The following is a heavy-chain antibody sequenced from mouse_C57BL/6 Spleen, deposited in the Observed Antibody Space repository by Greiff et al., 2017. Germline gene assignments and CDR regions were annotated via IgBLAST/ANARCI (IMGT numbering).Heavy chain of an antibody. CDR1: GYTFTSYG. Sequence: QVQLQQSGAELARPGASVKLSCKASGYTFTSYGISWVKQRTGQGLEWIGEIYPRSGNTYYNAKFKGKATLSADKSSSTAYMELRSLTSEDSAVYFCARAAQATVWFAYWGQGTLVTVCA. CDR3: ARAAQATVWFAY. CDR2: IYPRSGNT. J-gene: IGHJ3*01. D-gene: IGHD3-2*02. V-gene: IGHV1-81*01.